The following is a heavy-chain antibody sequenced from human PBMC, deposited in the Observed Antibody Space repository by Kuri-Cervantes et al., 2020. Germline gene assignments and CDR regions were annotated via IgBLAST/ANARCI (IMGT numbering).Heavy chain of an antibody. Sequence: GESLKISCAASGFTFSSYGMHWVRQAPGKGLEWVSYISGSGTTKYYADSVKGRFTISRDNAKNSLYLQMNSLRAEDTAVYYCARDPHSFNWFDPWGQGTLVTVSS. V-gene: IGHV3-48*04. CDR2: ISGSGTTK. J-gene: IGHJ5*02. CDR3: ARDPHSFNWFDP. CDR1: GFTFSSYG.